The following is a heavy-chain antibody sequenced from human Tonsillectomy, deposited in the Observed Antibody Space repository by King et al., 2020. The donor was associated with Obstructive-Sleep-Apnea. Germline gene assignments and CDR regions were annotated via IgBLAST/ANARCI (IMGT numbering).Heavy chain of an antibody. CDR2: IYHSGST. J-gene: IGHJ4*02. CDR1: GGSTSSSDYS. V-gene: IGHV4-30-2*01. CDR3: ARYGDYVFAY. Sequence: QLQESGSGLVKPSQTLSLTCAVSGGSTSSSDYSWSWIRQPPGKGLEWIGYIYHSGSTYYNPSLKSRVTVSVDRSKNQFSLKLSSVTAADTAVYYCARYGDYVFAYWGQGTLVTVSS. D-gene: IGHD4-17*01.